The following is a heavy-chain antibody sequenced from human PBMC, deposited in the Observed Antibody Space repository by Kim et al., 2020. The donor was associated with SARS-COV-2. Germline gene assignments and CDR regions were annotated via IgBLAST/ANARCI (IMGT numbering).Heavy chain of an antibody. CDR3: ARDMYSSGTPLDY. J-gene: IGHJ4*02. Sequence: YSQKFQGRDTITRDTSASPAYMGLSSLGSEDTAVYYCARDMYSSGTPLDYWGQGTLVTVSS. V-gene: IGHV1-3*01. D-gene: IGHD6-25*01.